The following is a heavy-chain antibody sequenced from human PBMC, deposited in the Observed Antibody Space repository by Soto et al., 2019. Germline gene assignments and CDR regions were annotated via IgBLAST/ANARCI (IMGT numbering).Heavy chain of an antibody. D-gene: IGHD3-22*01. CDR1: VVSISSAGYS. Sequence: SETLSLTCAFSVVSISSAGYSCTWIRQPPWKGLEWIGYIYHSGSTYYNPSLKSRVTTSVDRSKNQFSLKLSSVTAADTAVYYCARGGTLYYDSSGYYYGHYSGIDVWGQGTTVNLSS. CDR3: ARGGTLYYDSSGYYYGHYSGIDV. CDR2: IYHSGST. V-gene: IGHV4-30-2*01. J-gene: IGHJ6*01.